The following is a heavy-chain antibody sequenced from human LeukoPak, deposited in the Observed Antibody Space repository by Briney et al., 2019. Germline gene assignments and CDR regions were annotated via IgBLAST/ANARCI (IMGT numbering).Heavy chain of an antibody. CDR1: GGSISSYY. D-gene: IGHD1-14*01. V-gene: IGHV4-59*01. Sequence: SETLSLTCTVSGGSISSYYWSCLQQPPGKGLEWIGYIYYSGSTNYNPSLKSRVTISVDTSKNHFSLKLSSVTAADTAVYYCARGPNRYYFDYWGQGTLVTVSS. CDR3: ARGPNRYYFDY. J-gene: IGHJ4*02. CDR2: IYYSGST.